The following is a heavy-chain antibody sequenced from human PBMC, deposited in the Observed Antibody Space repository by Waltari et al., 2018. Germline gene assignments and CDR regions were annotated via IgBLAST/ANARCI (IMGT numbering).Heavy chain of an antibody. CDR3: ARRAVAGTFDY. D-gene: IGHD6-19*01. J-gene: IGHJ4*02. V-gene: IGHV4-38-2*01. CDR1: GYSISSGYY. Sequence: QVQLQESGPGLVKPSETLSLTCAVSGYSISSGYYWGWIRQPPGKGLEWIGSIYHSGSTYYNPSLKSRVTISVDTSKNQFSLKLSSVTAADTAVYYCARRAVAGTFDYWGQGTLVTVSS. CDR2: IYHSGST.